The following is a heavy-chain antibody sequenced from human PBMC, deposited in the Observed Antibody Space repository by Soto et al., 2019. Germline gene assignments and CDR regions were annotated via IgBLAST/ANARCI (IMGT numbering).Heavy chain of an antibody. CDR3: ARLAVTAMAAYYYYGMDV. V-gene: IGHV1-69*13. CDR1: GGTFSSYA. Sequence: ASVKVSCKASGGTFSSYAISWVRQAPGQGLEWMGGIIPIFGTANYAQKFQGRVTITADESTSTAYMELSSLRSEDTAVYYCARLAVTAMAAYYYYGMDVWGQGTTVTVS. J-gene: IGHJ6*02. CDR2: IIPIFGTA. D-gene: IGHD5-18*01.